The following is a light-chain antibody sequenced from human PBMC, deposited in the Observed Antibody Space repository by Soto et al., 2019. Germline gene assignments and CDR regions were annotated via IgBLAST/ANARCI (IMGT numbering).Light chain of an antibody. CDR1: QTVSNYH. Sequence: EIVLTQSPGTLSLSPGDTATLSCRASQTVSNYHLAWYQQKPGHAPRLLIYGVSSRDTGIPDRFTGSGSGTDFTLTITRLEPEDFAVYYCQQYGGSPPRLSFGPGTKVDIK. CDR3: QQYGGSPPRLS. J-gene: IGKJ3*01. CDR2: GVS. V-gene: IGKV3-20*01.